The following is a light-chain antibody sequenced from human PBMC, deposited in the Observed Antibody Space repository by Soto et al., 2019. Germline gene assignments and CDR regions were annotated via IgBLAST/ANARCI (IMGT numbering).Light chain of an antibody. J-gene: IGKJ4*01. CDR1: QSISSW. CDR2: DGS. CDR3: QQYNSYPLT. V-gene: IGKV1-5*01. Sequence: DIQMTQSPSTLSASVGDRVTITCRASQSISSWLAWYQHKPGKAPRLLIYDGSSLESGVPSRFSGSGSGTEFTLTISSLQPDDFATYYCQQYNSYPLTFGGGTKVDIK.